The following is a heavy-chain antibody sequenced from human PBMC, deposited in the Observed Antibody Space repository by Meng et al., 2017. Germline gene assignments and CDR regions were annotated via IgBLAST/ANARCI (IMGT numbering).Heavy chain of an antibody. J-gene: IGHJ3*02. CDR1: GFTFSNAW. V-gene: IGHV3-15*01. Sequence: GGSLRLSCAASGFTFSNAWMSWVRQAPGKGLEWVGRIKSKTDGGTTDYAAPVKGRFTISRDDSKHTLYLQMNSLKTEDTAVYYCTTGTSSDWCRPDAFDIWGQGTMVTVSS. CDR2: IKSKTDGGTT. D-gene: IGHD6-19*01. CDR3: TTGTSSDWCRPDAFDI.